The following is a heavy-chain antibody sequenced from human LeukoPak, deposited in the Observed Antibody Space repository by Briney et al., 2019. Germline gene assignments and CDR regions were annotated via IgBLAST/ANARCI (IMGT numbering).Heavy chain of an antibody. Sequence: PGRSLRLSCAASGFTFSDYPMHWVRQAPGKGLEWVAVVSYDGRNKYYADSAEGRFTISRDNSKNTLYLQMNSLRAEDTAVYYCASAIAAAGKDKSDYWGQGTLVTVSS. V-gene: IGHV3-30*14. CDR1: GFTFSDYP. J-gene: IGHJ4*02. CDR2: VSYDGRNK. CDR3: ASAIAAAGKDKSDY. D-gene: IGHD6-13*01.